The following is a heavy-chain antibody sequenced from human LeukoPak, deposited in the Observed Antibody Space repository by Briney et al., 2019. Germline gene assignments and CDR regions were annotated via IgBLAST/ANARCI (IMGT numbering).Heavy chain of an antibody. J-gene: IGHJ4*02. CDR1: GYTFTSYA. Sequence: ASVKVSCKASGYTFTSYAMHWVRQAPGQRLEWMGWISTYNGNTNYAQKLQGRVTMSTDTSTSTAYMELRSLRSDDTTVYYCARDGVSGVCNYWGQGTLVTVSS. CDR2: ISTYNGNT. D-gene: IGHD3-3*01. V-gene: IGHV1-18*01. CDR3: ARDGVSGVCNY.